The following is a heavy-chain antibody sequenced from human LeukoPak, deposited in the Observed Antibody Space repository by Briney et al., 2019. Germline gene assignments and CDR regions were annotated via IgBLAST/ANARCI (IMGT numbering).Heavy chain of an antibody. V-gene: IGHV6-1*01. CDR3: ARGHPPDYSSGWYDHFDY. Sequence: SQTLSLTCAISGDSVSSNSAAWNWIRQSPSRGLEWLGRTYYRSKWYNDYAVSVKSRITINPDTSKNQFSLQLNSVTPEDTAVYYCARGHPPDYSSGWYDHFDYWGQGTLVTVFS. D-gene: IGHD6-19*01. J-gene: IGHJ4*02. CDR2: TYYRSKWYN. CDR1: GDSVSSNSAA.